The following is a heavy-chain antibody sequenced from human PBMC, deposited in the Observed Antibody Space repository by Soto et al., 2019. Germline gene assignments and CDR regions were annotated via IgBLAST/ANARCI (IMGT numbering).Heavy chain of an antibody. CDR2: IYTSGST. J-gene: IGHJ5*02. V-gene: IGHV4-4*07. CDR3: AREEGVMVRGVIIGDLFDP. Sequence: SETLSLTCTVFGGSISSYYWSWIRQPAGKGLEWIGRIYTSGSTNYNPSLKSRVTMSVDTSKNQFSLKLSSVTAADTAVYYCAREEGVMVRGVIIGDLFDPWGQGTLVTVSS. CDR1: GGSISSYY. D-gene: IGHD3-10*01.